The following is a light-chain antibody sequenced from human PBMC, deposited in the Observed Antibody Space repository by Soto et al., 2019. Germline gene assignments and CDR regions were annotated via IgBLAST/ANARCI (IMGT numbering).Light chain of an antibody. V-gene: IGKV3D-20*02. Sequence: EIVLAQSPVTLTLSPGERATFSCSASQSVSSNYLAWYQQKPGQAPRLLIYGAFKRATGIPDRFSGSGSGTGFTLTISSLQPEDFATYFCQKLNSYPITFGQGTRLEIK. J-gene: IGKJ5*01. CDR1: QSVSSNY. CDR2: GAF. CDR3: QKLNSYPIT.